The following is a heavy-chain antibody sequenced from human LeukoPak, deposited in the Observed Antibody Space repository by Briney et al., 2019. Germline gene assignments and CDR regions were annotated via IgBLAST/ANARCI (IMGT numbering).Heavy chain of an antibody. Sequence: SETLSLTCTVSGGSISSYYWSWIRQPPGKGLGWIGYIYYSGSTNYNPSLKSRVTISVDTSKNQFSLKLSSVTAADTAVYYCARGRYSSGWSGCDYWGQGTLVTVSS. J-gene: IGHJ4*02. D-gene: IGHD6-19*01. CDR1: GGSISSYY. V-gene: IGHV4-59*08. CDR2: IYYSGST. CDR3: ARGRYSSGWSGCDY.